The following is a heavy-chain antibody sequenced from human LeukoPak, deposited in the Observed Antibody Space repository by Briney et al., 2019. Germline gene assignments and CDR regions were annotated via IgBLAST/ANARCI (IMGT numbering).Heavy chain of an antibody. CDR1: GYTFSSYD. Sequence: ASVTVSFKASGYTFSSYDINWVRQATGQGLEWMGWMNPNSGNTGFAQKFQGRVTMTRNTSISTAYMELSSLRSEDTAVYYCARGPAPQYGSGSSWFDPWGQGTLVTVSS. CDR3: ARGPAPQYGSGSSWFDP. CDR2: MNPNSGNT. D-gene: IGHD3-10*01. J-gene: IGHJ5*02. V-gene: IGHV1-8*01.